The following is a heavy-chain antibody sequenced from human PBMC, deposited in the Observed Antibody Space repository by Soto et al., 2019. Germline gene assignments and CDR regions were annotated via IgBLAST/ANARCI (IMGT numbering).Heavy chain of an antibody. CDR3: AGASDSTWYNWLDP. Sequence: ASVKVSCKTSGETFSRSAIHWVRQVPGQRPEWMGWIHAGNGNTKYSQKFQDRLTVTRDTSASTAYMELSSLRSDDTAVYYCAGASDSTWYNWLDPWGQGTLVTVSS. CDR1: GETFSRSA. V-gene: IGHV1-3*01. D-gene: IGHD5-18*01. CDR2: IHAGNGNT. J-gene: IGHJ5*02.